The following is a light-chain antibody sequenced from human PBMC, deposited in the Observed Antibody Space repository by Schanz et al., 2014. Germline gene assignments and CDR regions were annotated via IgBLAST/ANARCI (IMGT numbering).Light chain of an antibody. Sequence: DIQMTQSPSSLSASVGDRVTITCRASQSISKYLNWYQQKPGKAPNLLIYAASSLQSEVPSRFSGSGSGTDFTLTISSLHPEDFATYYCQQSYTTPLWTFGQGTKLEIK. V-gene: IGKV1-39*01. CDR1: QSISKY. CDR3: QQSYTTPLWT. J-gene: IGKJ2*01. CDR2: AAS.